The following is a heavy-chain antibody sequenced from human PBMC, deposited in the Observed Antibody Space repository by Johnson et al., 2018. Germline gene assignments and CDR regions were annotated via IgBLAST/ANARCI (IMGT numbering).Heavy chain of an antibody. Sequence: EVQLLESGGGLVQPGGSLRLSCAASGFTFSNNAMSWVRQGPGKGLEWVSVISGSGDSTHYADSVKGRFTISSDNSKNTLVLQMNSLRVEDTAVYYCAKDTPDYYYYYMDVWGKGTTVTVSS. V-gene: IGHV3-23*01. CDR3: AKDTPDYYYYYMDV. CDR1: GFTFSNNA. CDR2: ISGSGDST. J-gene: IGHJ6*03.